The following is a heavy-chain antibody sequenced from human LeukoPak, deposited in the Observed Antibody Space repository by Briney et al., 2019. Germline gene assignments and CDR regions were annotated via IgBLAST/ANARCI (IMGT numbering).Heavy chain of an antibody. CDR2: ISAYNGNT. J-gene: IGHJ4*02. CDR3: AREMITFGGVIVILYDY. Sequence: ASVKISCKASGYTFTSYSISWVRQAPGQGLEWMGWISAYNGNTNYAQKLQGRVTMTTDTSTSTAYMELRSLRSDDTAVYYCAREMITFGGVIVILYDYWGQGTLVSVSS. CDR1: GYTFTSYS. V-gene: IGHV1-18*01. D-gene: IGHD3-16*02.